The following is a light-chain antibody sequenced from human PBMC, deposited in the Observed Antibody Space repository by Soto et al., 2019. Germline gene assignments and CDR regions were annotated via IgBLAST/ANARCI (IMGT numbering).Light chain of an antibody. J-gene: IGLJ2*01. CDR1: SSDVGSYNL. CDR2: EGS. CDR3: CSYAGSSIVV. V-gene: IGLV2-23*01. Sequence: QSVLTQPASVSGSPGQSITISCTGTSSDVGSYNLVSWYQQHPGKAPKLMIYEGSKRPSGVSNRFYGSKSGNTASLTISGLQAEDEADYYCCSYAGSSIVVFGGGTKLTVL.